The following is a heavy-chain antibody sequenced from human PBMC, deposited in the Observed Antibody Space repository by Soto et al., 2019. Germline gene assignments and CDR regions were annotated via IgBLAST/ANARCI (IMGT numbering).Heavy chain of an antibody. CDR2: IIAGNGNT. D-gene: IGHD1-26*01. CDR3: ARAPYSGSYASREDYYYYYYGMDV. V-gene: IGHV1-3*01. Sequence: GASVKVSCQASGYTFTSYAMHWVRQAPGQRLEWMGWIIAGNGNTKYSQKFQGRVTITADESTSTAYMELSSLRSEDTAVYYCARAPYSGSYASREDYYYYYYGMDVWGQGTTVTVSS. J-gene: IGHJ6*02. CDR1: GYTFTSYA.